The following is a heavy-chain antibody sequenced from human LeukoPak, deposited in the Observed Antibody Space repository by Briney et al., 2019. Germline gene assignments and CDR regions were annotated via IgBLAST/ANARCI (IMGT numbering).Heavy chain of an antibody. V-gene: IGHV3-66*01. CDR2: IYTSGST. CDR1: GFTVSSNY. Sequence: GGSLRLSCAASGFTVSSNYMSWVRQAPGKGLEWVSVIYTSGSTYYADSVKGRFTISRDNSQNTVDLQMNNLRVEDTAVYYCAKTVVGNSRAQGTLVTVSS. CDR3: AKTVVGNS. D-gene: IGHD4-23*01. J-gene: IGHJ4*02.